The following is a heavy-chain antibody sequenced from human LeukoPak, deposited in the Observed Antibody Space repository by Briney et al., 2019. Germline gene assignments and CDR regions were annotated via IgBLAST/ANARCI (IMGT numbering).Heavy chain of an antibody. J-gene: IGHJ6*02. CDR1: GYTFTSYD. CDR3: AREKAVRSDYCSGGSCYYYYYGMDV. V-gene: IGHV1-8*01. D-gene: IGHD2-15*01. Sequence: ASVKVSCKASGYTFTSYDINWVRQATGQGLEWMGWMNPNSGNTGYAQKFQGRVTMTRNTSISTAYMELSSLRSEDTAVYYCAREKAVRSDYCSGGSCYYYYYGMDVWGQGTTVTVSS. CDR2: MNPNSGNT.